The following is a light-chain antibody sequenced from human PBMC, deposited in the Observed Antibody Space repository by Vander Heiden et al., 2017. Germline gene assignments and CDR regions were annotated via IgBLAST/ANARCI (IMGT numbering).Light chain of an antibody. V-gene: IGKV1-5*03. J-gene: IGKJ4*01. CDR1: QSISDW. CDR3: QQYNNS. Sequence: DIQMTPSPSTLSASVGDRVTITCRASQSISDWLAWYQQKPGKVPKLLISKASNLESGVPSRFGGSGSGTEFTLIISGQQPDDFATYYCQQYNNSFGGGTKVDIK. CDR2: KAS.